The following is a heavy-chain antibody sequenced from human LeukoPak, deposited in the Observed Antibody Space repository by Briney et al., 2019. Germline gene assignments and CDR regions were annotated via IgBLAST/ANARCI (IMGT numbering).Heavy chain of an antibody. CDR1: GFTFRTYS. CDR3: VRIPNNADFPNWFDP. CDR2: ISRSSDYR. D-gene: IGHD4-17*01. J-gene: IGHJ5*02. V-gene: IGHV3-21*01. Sequence: KTGGSLRLSCAVSGFTFRTYSMNWVRQAPGKGLEWVSSISRSSDYRYYADSVKGRFTISRDNAKNSVYLQMNSLRAEDTALYYCVRIPNNADFPNWFDPWGQGTLVTVSS.